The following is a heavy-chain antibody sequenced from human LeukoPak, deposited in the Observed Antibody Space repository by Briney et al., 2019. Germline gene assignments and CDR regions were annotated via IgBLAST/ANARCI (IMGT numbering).Heavy chain of an antibody. CDR2: ISYDGSNK. Sequence: GGSLRLSCAASGFTFSSYAMHWVRQAPGGGLEWVAVISYDGSNKYYADSVKGRFTISRGNSKNTLYLQMNSLRAEDTAVYYCASLSVAGTSWGQGTLVTVSS. J-gene: IGHJ4*02. D-gene: IGHD6-19*01. CDR3: ASLSVAGTS. CDR1: GFTFSSYA. V-gene: IGHV3-30-3*01.